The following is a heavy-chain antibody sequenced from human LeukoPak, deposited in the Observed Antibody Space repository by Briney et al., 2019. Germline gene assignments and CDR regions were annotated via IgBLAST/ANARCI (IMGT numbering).Heavy chain of an antibody. CDR1: GFTFGGYA. CDR2: IRSKAYGGTT. D-gene: IGHD3-3*01. V-gene: IGHV3-49*04. Sequence: GGSLRLSCTASGFTFGGYAMSWVRQAPGKGLEWVGSIRSKAYGGTTEYAASVKGRFTNSSDDSKSIAYLQMNSLKTEDTAVYYCTRARLWSGYYTPFGYWGQGTLVTVSS. CDR3: TRARLWSGYYTPFGY. J-gene: IGHJ4*02.